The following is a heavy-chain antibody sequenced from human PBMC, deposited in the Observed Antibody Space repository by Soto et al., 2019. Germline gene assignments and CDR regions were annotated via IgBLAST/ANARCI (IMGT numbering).Heavy chain of an antibody. D-gene: IGHD2-2*01. CDR1: GFTFSSYG. Sequence: PGGSLRLCCAASGFTFSSYGMHWVRQAPGKGLEWVAVIWYDGSNKYYADSVKGRFTISRDNSKNTLYLQMNSLRAEDTAVYYCARVSRAAYQLLFDDYFDYSGQGTLVTVSS. J-gene: IGHJ4*02. V-gene: IGHV3-33*01. CDR2: IWYDGSNK. CDR3: ARVSRAAYQLLFDDYFDY.